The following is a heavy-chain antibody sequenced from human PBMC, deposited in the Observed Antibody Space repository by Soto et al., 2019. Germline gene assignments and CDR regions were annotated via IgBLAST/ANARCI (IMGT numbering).Heavy chain of an antibody. D-gene: IGHD6-6*01. Sequence: QVQLQESGPGLVKPSQTLSLTCTVSGGSISSGDYYWSWIRQPPGKGLEWIGYIYYSGSTYYNPSLKSRVTISVDTSKNRFSLKLSSVTAADTAVYYCARRIQYSSSLYYYYGMDVWGQGTTVTVSS. CDR3: ARRIQYSSSLYYYYGMDV. V-gene: IGHV4-30-4*01. CDR2: IYYSGST. CDR1: GGSISSGDYY. J-gene: IGHJ6*02.